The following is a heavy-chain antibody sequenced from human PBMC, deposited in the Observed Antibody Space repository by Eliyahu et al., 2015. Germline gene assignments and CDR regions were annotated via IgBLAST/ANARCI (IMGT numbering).Heavy chain of an antibody. CDR3: AKIRGPKWFGELGWFDP. V-gene: IGHV4-34*01. CDR2: INHSGST. CDR1: GGSFSGYY. Sequence: QVQLQQWGAGLLKPSETLSLTXAVYGGSFSGYYWXWXRQPPGKGLEWIGEINHSGSTNYNPSLKSRVTIXVDTSKNQFSLKLSSVTAADTAVYYCAKIRGPKWFGELGWFDPWGQGTLVTVSS. J-gene: IGHJ5*02. D-gene: IGHD3-10*01.